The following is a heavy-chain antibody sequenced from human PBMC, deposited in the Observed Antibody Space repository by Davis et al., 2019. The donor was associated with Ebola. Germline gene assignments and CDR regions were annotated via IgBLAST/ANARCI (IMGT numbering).Heavy chain of an antibody. CDR3: ARIGGTHYPFDY. CDR1: GFTFSSYG. D-gene: IGHD3-16*01. CDR2: IWYDGSNK. V-gene: IGHV3-33*01. Sequence: GESLKISCAASGFTFSSYGMHWVRQAPGKGLEWVAVIWYDGSNKYYADSVKGRFTISRDNSKNTLYLQMNSLRAEDTAVYYCARIGGTHYPFDYWGQGTLVTVSS. J-gene: IGHJ4*02.